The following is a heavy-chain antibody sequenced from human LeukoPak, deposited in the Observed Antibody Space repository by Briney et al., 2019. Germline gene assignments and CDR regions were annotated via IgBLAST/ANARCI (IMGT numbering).Heavy chain of an antibody. J-gene: IGHJ4*02. CDR3: ARDLWFGELFHIDY. D-gene: IGHD3-10*01. CDR2: ISYDESNK. V-gene: IGHV3-30-3*01. Sequence: GGSLRLSCAASGFTFSSYTIHWVRQAPGKGLEWVAVISYDESNKYYADSVKGRFTISRDNSKNTLYLQMNSLRAEDTAVYYCARDLWFGELFHIDYWGQGTLVTVSS. CDR1: GFTFSSYT.